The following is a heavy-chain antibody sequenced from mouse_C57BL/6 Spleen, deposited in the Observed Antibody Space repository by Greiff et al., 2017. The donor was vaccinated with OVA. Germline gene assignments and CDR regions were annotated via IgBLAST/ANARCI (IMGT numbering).Heavy chain of an antibody. CDR3: ARREGGYYWYFDV. D-gene: IGHD2-2*01. J-gene: IGHJ1*03. Sequence: QVQLQQSGAELVRPGSSVKLSCKASGYTFTSYWMDWVKQRPGQGLEWIGNIYPSDSETHYNQKFKDKATLTVDKSSSTAYMQLSSLTSEDSAVYYCARREGGYYWYFDVWGTGTTVTVSS. V-gene: IGHV1-61*01. CDR2: IYPSDSET. CDR1: GYTFTSYW.